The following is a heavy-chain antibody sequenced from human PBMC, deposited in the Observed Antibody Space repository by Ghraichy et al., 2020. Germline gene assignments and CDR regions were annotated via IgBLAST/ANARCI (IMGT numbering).Heavy chain of an antibody. Sequence: SETLSLTCTVSGGSISSYYWSWIRQPPGKGLEWIGYIYYSGSTNYNPSLKSRVTISVDTSKNQFSLKLSSVTAADTAVYYCARAGPGNQWLVRAPNWFDPWGQGTLVTVSS. J-gene: IGHJ5*02. V-gene: IGHV4-59*01. CDR3: ARAGPGNQWLVRAPNWFDP. D-gene: IGHD6-19*01. CDR2: IYYSGST. CDR1: GGSISSYY.